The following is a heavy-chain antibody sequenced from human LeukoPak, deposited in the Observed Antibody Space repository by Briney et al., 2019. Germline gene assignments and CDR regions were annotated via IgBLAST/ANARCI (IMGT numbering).Heavy chain of an antibody. CDR3: ARSILVGAIGGFDY. CDR1: GGTFSSYA. Sequence: GASVKVSCKASGGTFSSYAISWVRQAPGQGLEWMGGIIPIFGTANYAQKFQGRVTITADKSTSTAYMELRSLRSDDTAVYYCARSILVGAIGGFDYWGQGTLVTVSS. J-gene: IGHJ4*02. V-gene: IGHV1-69*06. CDR2: IIPIFGTA. D-gene: IGHD1-26*01.